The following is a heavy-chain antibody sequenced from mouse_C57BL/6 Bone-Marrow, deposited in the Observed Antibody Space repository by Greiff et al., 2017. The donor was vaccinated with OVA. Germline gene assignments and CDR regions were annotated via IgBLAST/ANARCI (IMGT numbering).Heavy chain of an antibody. Sequence: GASVKLSCKSTGYTFTGYWIEWVKQRPGHGLEWIGEILPGIGSTNYNEKFKGKATFTADTSSYTAYMQRRRLTTEDSAIYYCARRGSNHFDYWGQGTTLTVSS. D-gene: IGHD2-5*01. V-gene: IGHV1-9*01. J-gene: IGHJ2*01. CDR1: GYTFTGYW. CDR2: ILPGIGST. CDR3: ARRGSNHFDY.